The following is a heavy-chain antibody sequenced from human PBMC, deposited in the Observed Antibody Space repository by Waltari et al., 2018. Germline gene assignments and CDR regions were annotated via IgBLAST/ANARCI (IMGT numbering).Heavy chain of an antibody. V-gene: IGHV3-49*04. J-gene: IGHJ6*03. CDR3: TRDARLHYYYYMDV. CDR1: GFTFGDYA. Sequence: EVQLVESGGGLVQPGRSLRLSCTASGFTFGDYAMSWVRQAPGKGLEWVGFIRSKAYGGTTEYAASVKGRFTISRDDSKSIAYLQMNSLKTEDTAVYYCTRDARLHYYYYMDVWGKGTTVTVSS. CDR2: IRSKAYGGTT.